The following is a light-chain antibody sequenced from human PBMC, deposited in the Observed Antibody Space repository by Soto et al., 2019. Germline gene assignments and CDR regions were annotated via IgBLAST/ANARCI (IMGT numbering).Light chain of an antibody. CDR3: QSYDSSLSGYV. V-gene: IGLV2-14*01. CDR1: SSDVGGYTY. CDR2: EVT. Sequence: QSVLTQPASVSGSPGQSITISCTGTSSDVGGYTYVSWYQQHPGKAPKLLVYEVTNRPSGVSTRFSGSKSGNTASLTISGLQAEDEAEYYCQSYDSSLSGYVFGTGTKLTVL. J-gene: IGLJ1*01.